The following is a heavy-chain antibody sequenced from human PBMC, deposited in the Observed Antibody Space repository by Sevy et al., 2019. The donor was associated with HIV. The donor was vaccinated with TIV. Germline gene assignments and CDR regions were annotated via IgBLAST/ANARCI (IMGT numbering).Heavy chain of an antibody. CDR1: GYTLTELS. CDR2: FDPEDGET. D-gene: IGHD3-10*01. V-gene: IGHV1-24*01. Sequence: ASVKVSCKVSGYTLTELSMHWVRQAPGKGLEWMGGFDPEDGETNYAQKFQGRVTMTEDTSTDTAYMELSSLRSEDTAVYYCATVGTTMVRGVITLDAFDIWGQGTMVTVSS. J-gene: IGHJ3*02. CDR3: ATVGTTMVRGVITLDAFDI.